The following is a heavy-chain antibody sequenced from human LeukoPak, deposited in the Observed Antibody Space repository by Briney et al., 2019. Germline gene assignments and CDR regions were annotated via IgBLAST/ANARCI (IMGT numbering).Heavy chain of an antibody. V-gene: IGHV4-34*01. CDR3: ARGSIYYGDSSVYFDY. CDR1: SGSFSGYF. CDR2: INQRGST. Sequence: NASETLSLTCAVYSGSFSGYFWTYVRQPPGMGLEWIGEINQRGSTNYNPSLKSRVTMSMDTSKNQFSLRLSSVTAADTAVYYCARGSIYYGDSSVYFDYWAQGTLVTVSS. D-gene: IGHD3-22*01. J-gene: IGHJ4*02.